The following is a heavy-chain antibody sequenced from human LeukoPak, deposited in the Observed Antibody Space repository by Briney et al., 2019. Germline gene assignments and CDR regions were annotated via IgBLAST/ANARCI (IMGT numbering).Heavy chain of an antibody. Sequence: HPGGSLRLSCAASGFTFSDYYMSWVRQAPGKGLEWVSVIYSGGSTYYADSVKGRFTISRDNSKNTLYLQMNSLRAEDTAVYYCARGYSSGWYGGFDPWGQGTLVTVSS. CDR3: ARGYSSGWYGGFDP. CDR1: GFTFSDYY. J-gene: IGHJ5*02. V-gene: IGHV3-66*02. CDR2: IYSGGST. D-gene: IGHD6-19*01.